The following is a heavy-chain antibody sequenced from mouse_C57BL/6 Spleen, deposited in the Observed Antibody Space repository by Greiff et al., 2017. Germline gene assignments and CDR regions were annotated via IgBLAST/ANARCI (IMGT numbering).Heavy chain of an antibody. CDR1: GYTFTSYW. CDR2: IDPSDSYT. J-gene: IGHJ3*01. Sequence: QVQLKQPGAELVMPGASVKLSCKASGYTFTSYWMHWVKQRPGQGLEWIGEIDPSDSYTNYNQKFKGKSTLTVAKSSSTAYMQLSSLTSEDSAVYYCARSFYDYDGSWFAYWGQGTLVTVSA. D-gene: IGHD2-4*01. CDR3: ARSFYDYDGSWFAY. V-gene: IGHV1-69*01.